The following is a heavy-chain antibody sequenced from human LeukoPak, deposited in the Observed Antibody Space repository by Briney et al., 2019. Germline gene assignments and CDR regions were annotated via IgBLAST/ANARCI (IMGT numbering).Heavy chain of an antibody. CDR1: GGSFSGYY. Sequence: PSETLSLTCAVYGGSFSGYYWSWIRQPPGKGLEWIGEINHSGSTNYNPSLKSRVTISVDTPKNQFSLKLSSVTAADTAVYYCARELVVVAANYYYYYYMDVWGKGTTVTISS. J-gene: IGHJ6*03. CDR3: ARELVVVAANYYYYYYMDV. V-gene: IGHV4-34*01. D-gene: IGHD2-15*01. CDR2: INHSGST.